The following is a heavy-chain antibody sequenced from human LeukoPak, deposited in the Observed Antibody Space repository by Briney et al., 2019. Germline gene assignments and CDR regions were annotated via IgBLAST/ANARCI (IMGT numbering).Heavy chain of an antibody. D-gene: IGHD2-21*01. CDR1: GFTFSSYW. J-gene: IGHJ4*02. Sequence: GGSLRLSCAASGFTFSSYWMHWVRQAPGKGLEWVSAISGSGGSTYYADSVKGRFTISRDNSKNTLYLQMNSLRAEDTAVYYCAKDIALGQTFDYWGQGTLVTVSS. V-gene: IGHV3-23*01. CDR3: AKDIALGQTFDY. CDR2: ISGSGGST.